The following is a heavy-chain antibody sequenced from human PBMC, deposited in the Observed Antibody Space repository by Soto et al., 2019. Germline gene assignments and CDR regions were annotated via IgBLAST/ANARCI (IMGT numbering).Heavy chain of an antibody. V-gene: IGHV3-23*01. D-gene: IGHD3-16*01. CDR2: ISGSGGST. CDR1: GFTFSSYA. CDR3: AKDGARYYYYYGMDV. J-gene: IGHJ6*02. Sequence: GGSLRLSCAASGFTFSSYAMSWVRQAPWKGLEWVSAISGSGGSTYYADSVKGRFTISRDNSKNTLYLQMNSLRAEDTAVYYCAKDGARYYYYYGMDVWGQGTTVTVSS.